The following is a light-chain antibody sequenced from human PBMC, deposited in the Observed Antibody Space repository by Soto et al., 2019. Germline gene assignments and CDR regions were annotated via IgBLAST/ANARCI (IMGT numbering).Light chain of an antibody. Sequence: QLVLTQSSSASASLGSSVTLTCTLSSGHSSYIIAWHQQQPGKAPRYLMKLEGSGSYNKGSGVPDRFAGSSSGADRYLTISNLQVEYEADSYFETWDRNTHVVFCGGTELTV. CDR2: LEGSGSY. CDR1: SGHSSYI. J-gene: IGLJ2*01. V-gene: IGLV4-60*02. CDR3: ETWDRNTHVV.